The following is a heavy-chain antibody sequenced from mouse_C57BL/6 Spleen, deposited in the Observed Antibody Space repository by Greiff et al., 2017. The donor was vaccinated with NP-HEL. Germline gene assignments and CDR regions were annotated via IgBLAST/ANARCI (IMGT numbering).Heavy chain of an antibody. CDR3: ARVVYGNYVDYAMDY. CDR1: GYSFTGYY. CDR2: INPSTGGT. D-gene: IGHD2-1*01. V-gene: IGHV1-42*01. Sequence: EVQVVESGPELVKPGASVKISCKASGYSFTGYYMNWVKQSPEKSLEWIGEINPSTGGTTYNQKFKAKATLTVDKSSSTAYMQLKSLTSEDSAVYYCARVVYGNYVDYAMDYWGQGTSVTVSS. J-gene: IGHJ4*01.